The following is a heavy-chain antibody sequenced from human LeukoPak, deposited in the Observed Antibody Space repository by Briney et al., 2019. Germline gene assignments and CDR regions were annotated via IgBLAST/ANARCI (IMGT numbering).Heavy chain of an antibody. J-gene: IGHJ5*02. D-gene: IGHD5-24*01. Sequence: SETLSLTCTVSGGSISSYYWSWIRQPPGKGLEWIGYIYYSGSTNYNPSLKSRVTVSVDTSKNQFSLKLSSVTAADTAVYYCARHPRDGYNYFWFDPWGQGTLVTVSS. V-gene: IGHV4-59*08. CDR2: IYYSGST. CDR1: GGSISSYY. CDR3: ARHPRDGYNYFWFDP.